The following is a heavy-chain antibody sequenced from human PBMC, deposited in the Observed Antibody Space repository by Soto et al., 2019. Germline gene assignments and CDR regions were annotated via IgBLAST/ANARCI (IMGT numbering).Heavy chain of an antibody. D-gene: IGHD6-13*01. CDR2: IDSDGTTT. CDR3: VRGSSSWSNAYDH. V-gene: IGHV3-74*01. Sequence: EVQLVESGGGLVQPGGSLRLSCAASGFTFSGNLMHWVRQTPGKGLVWVTRIDSDGTTTGYADSVKGRFTVSRDNAKNTLFLQMDNVKAEDTAVYYCVRGSSSWSNAYDHWGQGTLFTVSS. CDR1: GFTFSGNL. J-gene: IGHJ4*02.